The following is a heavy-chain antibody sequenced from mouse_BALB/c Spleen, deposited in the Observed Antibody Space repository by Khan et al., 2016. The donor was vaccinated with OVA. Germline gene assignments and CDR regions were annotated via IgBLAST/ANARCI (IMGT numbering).Heavy chain of an antibody. J-gene: IGHJ4*01. CDR2: INTYTGEP. Sequence: QIQLVQSGPELKKPGETVQISCKASGFTFTNYGMNWVKQAPGKGLKWMGWINTYTGEPTFADDFKGRFAFSLETSASNAYLQINSLKNEDTATYCWSRVGYNGTMDCWGQGTSVTVSS. CDR1: GFTFTNYG. D-gene: IGHD2-14*01. V-gene: IGHV9-3-1*01. CDR3: SRVGYNGTMDC.